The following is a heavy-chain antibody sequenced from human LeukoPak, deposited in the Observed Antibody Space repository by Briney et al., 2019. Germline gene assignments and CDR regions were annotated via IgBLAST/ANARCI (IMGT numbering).Heavy chain of an antibody. CDR3: ARELYYYDSSGQYFDY. D-gene: IGHD3-22*01. V-gene: IGHV3-21*01. CDR2: ISSSSSYI. Sequence: GGSLRLSCAASGFTFSSYAMHWVRQAPGKGLEWVSSISSSSSYIYYADSVKGRFTISRDNAKNSLYQQMNSLRAEDTAVYYCARELYYYDSSGQYFDYWGQGTLVTVSS. CDR1: GFTFSSYA. J-gene: IGHJ4*02.